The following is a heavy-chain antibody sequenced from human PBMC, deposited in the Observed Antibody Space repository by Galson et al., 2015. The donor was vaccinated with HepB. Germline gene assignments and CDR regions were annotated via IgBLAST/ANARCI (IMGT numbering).Heavy chain of an antibody. J-gene: IGHJ3*01. CDR1: GYSFTRYW. V-gene: IGHV5-51*01. CDR2: IYPGDSDV. D-gene: IGHD3-9*01. CDR3: ATGCFDILTGLHGAFSR. Sequence: QSGAEVKKPGESLKISCRGSGYSFTRYWIGWVRQMPGKGLEWMGIIYPGDSDVRYSPSFQGQVTISADESISTAYLQWSSLKASDSAMYFCATGCFDILTGLHGAFSRWGRGTMVSVSS.